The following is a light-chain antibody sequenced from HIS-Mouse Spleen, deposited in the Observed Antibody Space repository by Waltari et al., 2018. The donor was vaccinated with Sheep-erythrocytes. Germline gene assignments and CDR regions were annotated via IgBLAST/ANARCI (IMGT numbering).Light chain of an antibody. V-gene: IGLV3-1*01. CDR1: KLGDKY. J-gene: IGLJ1*01. Sequence: SYELPQPPSVSVSPGQTASITCSGDKLGDKYACWYQQKPGQSPVLVIYQDSKRPSGIPERFSGSKSENTATLTISGTQAMDEADYYCQAWDSSTYYVFGTGTKVTVL. CDR2: QDS. CDR3: QAWDSSTYYV.